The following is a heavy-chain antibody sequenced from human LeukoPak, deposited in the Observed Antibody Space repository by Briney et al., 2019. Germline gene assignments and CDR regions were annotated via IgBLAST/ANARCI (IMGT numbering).Heavy chain of an antibody. D-gene: IGHD2-2*01. CDR1: GYSFTSYW. CDR2: IYPGDSDT. CDR3: ARHSCSSTSCFTGFDP. J-gene: IGHJ5*02. Sequence: GESLKISCKGSGYSFTSYWIGWVRQMPGKGLEWMGIIYPGDSDTRYSPSFQGQVTISADKSISTAYLQWSSLKASDTAMYYCARHSCSSTSCFTGFDPWGQGTLGTVSS. V-gene: IGHV5-51*01.